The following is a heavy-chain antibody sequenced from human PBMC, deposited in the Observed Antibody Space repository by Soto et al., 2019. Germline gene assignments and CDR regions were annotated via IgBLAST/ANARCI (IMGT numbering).Heavy chain of an antibody. CDR1: GGSISSGGYY. J-gene: IGHJ6*03. V-gene: IGHV4-31*03. CDR3: AREATTVTTIRYYYYYYMDV. D-gene: IGHD4-17*01. Sequence: SETLSLTCTVSGGSISSGGYYWSWIRQHPGKGLEWIGYIYYSGSTYYNPSLKSRVTISVDTSKNQFSLKLSSVTAADTAVYYCAREATTVTTIRYYYYYYMDVWGKGTTVTVSS. CDR2: IYYSGST.